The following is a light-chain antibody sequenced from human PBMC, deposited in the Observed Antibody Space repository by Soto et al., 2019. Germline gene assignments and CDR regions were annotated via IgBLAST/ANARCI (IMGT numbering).Light chain of an antibody. CDR1: QNSASSY. V-gene: IGKV3-20*01. J-gene: IGKJ1*01. CDR3: QQYASSWT. CDR2: DAS. Sequence: EIVLTQSPATLSLPPGERSTLSWASQNSASSYLAWYQQKPGQAPRILIYDASSRATGIPDRFSGSGSGTDFTLTSSRLEAEDYAVYSCQQYASSWTFGQGTKVDIK.